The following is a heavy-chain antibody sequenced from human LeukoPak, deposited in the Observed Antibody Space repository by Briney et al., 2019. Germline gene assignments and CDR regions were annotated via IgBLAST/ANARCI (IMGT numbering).Heavy chain of an antibody. J-gene: IGHJ6*03. CDR2: ILPIFGTA. V-gene: IGHV1-69*06. Sequence: SVKVSCKASGGTFKNYAISWVRQAPGQGLEWMGGILPIFGTANYAQKFQGRVTITADKSTSTAYMELSSLRSEDTAVYYCARDRGTYDYVWGSYRYGDYYYYMDVWGKGTTVTVSS. CDR3: ARDRGTYDYVWGSYRYGDYYYYMDV. CDR1: GGTFKNYA. D-gene: IGHD3-16*02.